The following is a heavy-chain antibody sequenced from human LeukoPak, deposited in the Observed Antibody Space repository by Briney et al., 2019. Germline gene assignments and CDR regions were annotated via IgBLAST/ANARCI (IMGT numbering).Heavy chain of an antibody. CDR2: ISSSSNYR. Sequence: GGSLRLSCAASGFTFSSYSMNWVRQAPGKGLEWVSFISSSSNYRYYADSVKGRFTISRDNAKNSLYLQMASLRAEDTAVYYCARTYVAAAISPYYFDYWGQGTLVTVSS. D-gene: IGHD2-2*02. J-gene: IGHJ4*02. CDR3: ARTYVAAAISPYYFDY. V-gene: IGHV3-21*01. CDR1: GFTFSSYS.